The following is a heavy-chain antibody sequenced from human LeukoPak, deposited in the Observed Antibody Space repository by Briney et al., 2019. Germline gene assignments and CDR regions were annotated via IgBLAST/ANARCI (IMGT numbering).Heavy chain of an antibody. V-gene: IGHV3-30-3*01. CDR2: ISYDGSNK. D-gene: IGHD6-13*01. J-gene: IGHJ4*02. CDR3: ARDGGSSWFSFDY. CDR1: GFTFSSYA. Sequence: GGSLRLSCAASGFTFSSYAMHWVRQAPGKGLEWVAVISYDGSNKYYADSVKGRFTISRDNSKNTLYLQMNSLRAEDTAVYYCARDGGSSWFSFDYWGQGTLVTVSS.